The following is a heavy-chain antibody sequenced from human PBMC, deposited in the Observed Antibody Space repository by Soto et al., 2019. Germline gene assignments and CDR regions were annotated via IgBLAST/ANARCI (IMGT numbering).Heavy chain of an antibody. J-gene: IGHJ4*02. CDR1: GGSFSGYY. CDR3: ARGPPAILRYFDWLLSYYFDY. Sequence: PSETLSLTCAVYGGSFSGYYWSWIRQPPGKGLEWIGEINHSGSTNYNPSLKSRVTISVDTSKNQFSLKLSSVTAADTAVYYCARGPPAILRYFDWLLSYYFDYWGQGTLVTVSS. D-gene: IGHD3-9*01. V-gene: IGHV4-34*01. CDR2: INHSGST.